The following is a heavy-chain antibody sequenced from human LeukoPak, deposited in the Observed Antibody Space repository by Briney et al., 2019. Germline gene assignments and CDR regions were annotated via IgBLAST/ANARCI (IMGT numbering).Heavy chain of an antibody. CDR1: GFTFSSYA. J-gene: IGHJ4*02. Sequence: GGSLRLSCAASGFTFSSYAMSWVRQAPGKGLEWVSAISGSGGSTYHADSVRGRFTISRDNAENSLYLQMHSLRVEDTAVYYCARAPTVLVGYCSSSSCQADYWGQGTLVTVSS. CDR3: ARAPTVLVGYCSSSSCQADY. D-gene: IGHD2-2*01. V-gene: IGHV3-23*01. CDR2: ISGSGGST.